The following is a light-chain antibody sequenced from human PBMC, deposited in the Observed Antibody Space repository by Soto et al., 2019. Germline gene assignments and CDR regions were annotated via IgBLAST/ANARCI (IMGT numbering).Light chain of an antibody. CDR1: QSVSSSY. CDR2: GAS. CDR3: QQYGSSPLT. V-gene: IGKV3-20*01. J-gene: IGKJ4*01. Sequence: EIVLTQSPGTLSLSPGERATLSCRASQSVSSSYLAWYQQKPGQAPRLLIYGASSRATGIPDRFSGSGSGTEFTLNISRLEPEDFAVYYCQQYGSSPLTFGGGTKVEIK.